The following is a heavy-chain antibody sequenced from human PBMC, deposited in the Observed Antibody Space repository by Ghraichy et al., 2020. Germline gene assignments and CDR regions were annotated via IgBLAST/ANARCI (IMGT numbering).Heavy chain of an antibody. CDR1: GGSISSYY. D-gene: IGHD6-13*01. J-gene: IGHJ3*02. Sequence: SETLSLTCTVSGGSISSYYWSWIRQPPGKGLEWIGYIYYSGSTNYNPSLKSRVTISVDTSKNQFSLKLSSVTDADTAVYYCARMNSSWDAFDIWGQGTMVTVSS. CDR2: IYYSGST. V-gene: IGHV4-59*01. CDR3: ARMNSSWDAFDI.